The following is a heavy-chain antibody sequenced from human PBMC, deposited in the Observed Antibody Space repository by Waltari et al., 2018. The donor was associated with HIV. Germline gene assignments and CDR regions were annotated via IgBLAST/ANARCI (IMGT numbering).Heavy chain of an antibody. Sequence: QVQLVQSGAEVNKPGASVMVSCKASGYTCTSYDINWVRQATGQGIEWMGWMNTNSGDTGYAQKFQGRIPMTSNTSISTVYMELKSLTSEETDVYYCVRAAIYSRSCFDYWGQGTLVTVSS. CDR1: GYTCTSYD. V-gene: IGHV1-8*01. CDR3: VRAAIYSRSCFDY. D-gene: IGHD6-13*01. J-gene: IGHJ4*02. CDR2: MNTNSGDT.